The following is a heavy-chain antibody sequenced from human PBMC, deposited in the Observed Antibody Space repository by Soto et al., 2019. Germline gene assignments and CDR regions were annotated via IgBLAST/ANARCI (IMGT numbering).Heavy chain of an antibody. J-gene: IGHJ6*02. Sequence: VQLVESGGGVVQPGRSLRLSCAASGFTFSSYGMHWVRQAPGKGLEWVAVISYDGSNKYYADSVKGRFTISRDNSKNTLYLQMNSLRAEDTAVYYCAKDQYYDILTGGGTDVWGQGTTVTVSS. CDR2: ISYDGSNK. CDR1: GFTFSSYG. CDR3: AKDQYYDILTGGGTDV. D-gene: IGHD3-9*01. V-gene: IGHV3-30*18.